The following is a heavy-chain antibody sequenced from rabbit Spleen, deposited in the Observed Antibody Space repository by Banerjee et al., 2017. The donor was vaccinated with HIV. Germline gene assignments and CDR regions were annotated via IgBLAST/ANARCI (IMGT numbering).Heavy chain of an antibody. CDR1: GIDFSSYYY. Sequence: QQQLEESGGGLVKPGGTLTLTCKASGIDFSSYYYMCWVRQAPGKGLEWIACIYAGNSDNTYYANWAKGRFTISKTSSTTVTLQMTSLTAADTATYFCATYVDYDGDFNLWGPGTLVTVS. CDR2: IYAGNSDNT. CDR3: ATYVDYDGDFNL. D-gene: IGHD2-1*01. V-gene: IGHV1S45*01. J-gene: IGHJ4*01.